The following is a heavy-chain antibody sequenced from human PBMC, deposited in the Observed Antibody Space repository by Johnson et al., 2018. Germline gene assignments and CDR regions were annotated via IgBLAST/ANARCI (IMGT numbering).Heavy chain of an antibody. J-gene: IGHJ4*02. D-gene: IGHD4-11*01. CDR2: ISYDGSNK. CDR3: ARVYSNYGLPFNCFGY. V-gene: IGHV3-30-3*01. Sequence: QVQLVESGGGVVQPGRSLRLSCAASGFTFSSYAMHWVRQAPGKGLEWVAVISYDGSNKYYADSVKGRLIISRDNSKDTLYLEMNSLRVEDTAVYYCARVYSNYGLPFNCFGYWGQGTLVTVSS. CDR1: GFTFSSYA.